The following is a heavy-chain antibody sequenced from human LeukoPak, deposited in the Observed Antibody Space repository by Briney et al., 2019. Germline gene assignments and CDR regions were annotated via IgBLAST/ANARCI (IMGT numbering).Heavy chain of an antibody. Sequence: SETLSLTCTVSGGSISSGTYYWSWIRQPAGTGLEWIGRIYTSGSTNYNPSLKSRVTISLDTSKNQFSLKLSSVSAADTAVYYCARGTLDTYYYYYMDVWGKGTTVTISS. CDR1: GGSISSGTYY. J-gene: IGHJ6*03. V-gene: IGHV4-61*02. CDR2: IYTSGST. CDR3: ARGTLDTYYYYYMDV.